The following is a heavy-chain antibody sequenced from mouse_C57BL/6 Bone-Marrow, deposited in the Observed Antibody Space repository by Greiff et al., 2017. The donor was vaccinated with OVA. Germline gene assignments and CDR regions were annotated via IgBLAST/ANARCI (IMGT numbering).Heavy chain of an antibody. J-gene: IGHJ2*01. V-gene: IGHV14-1*01. CDR2: IDPEDGDT. D-gene: IGHD1-1*02. CDR1: GFNINDYY. CDR3: AEHYAIRRSGSYDY. Sequence: EVQGVESGAELVRPGASVKLSCTASGFNINDYYMHWVKQRPEQGLEWIGRIDPEDGDTEYAPKFQGKATMTAYTSANTAYLQLRILTSEDTADDYCAEHYAIRRSGSYDYWDRGTALTVTA.